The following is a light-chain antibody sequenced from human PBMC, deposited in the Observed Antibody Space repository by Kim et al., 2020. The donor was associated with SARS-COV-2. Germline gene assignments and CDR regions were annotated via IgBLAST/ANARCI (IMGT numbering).Light chain of an antibody. CDR2: DVT. CDR1: SSDIATYDY. CDR3: SSYAGSNNGV. J-gene: IGLJ3*02. V-gene: IGLV2-8*01. Sequence: QSALTQPPSASGSPGQSVTISCTGSSSDIATYDYVSWYQHSPGKAPKLIIYDVTKRPSVVLDRFSGSKSANTASLTVSGLQAEDEADYYCSSYAGSNNGVFGGGTQLTVL.